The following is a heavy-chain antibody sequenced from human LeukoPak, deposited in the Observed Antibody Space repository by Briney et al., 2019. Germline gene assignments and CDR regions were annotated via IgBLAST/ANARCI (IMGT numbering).Heavy chain of an antibody. CDR3: AKAYSSSWYVWSLNWFDP. J-gene: IGHJ5*02. CDR1: GFTFSSYG. D-gene: IGHD6-13*01. Sequence: PGGSLRLSCAASGFTFSSYGMHWVRQAPGKGLEWVAVISYDGSNKYYADSVKGRFTISRDNSKNSLYLQMNSLRTEDTALYYCAKAYSSSWYVWSLNWFDPWGQGTLVTVSS. V-gene: IGHV3-30*18. CDR2: ISYDGSNK.